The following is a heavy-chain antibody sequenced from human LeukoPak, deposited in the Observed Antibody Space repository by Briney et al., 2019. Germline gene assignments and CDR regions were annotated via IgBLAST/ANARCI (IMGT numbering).Heavy chain of an antibody. J-gene: IGHJ4*02. CDR1: GYTSTRYG. Sequence: ASVKVSCKASGYTSTRYGINWVRQAPGQGLEWMGWINTNTGNPTYAQAFTGRFVFSLDTSVSTAYLQISNLKAEDTAVYYCARALSELIWFGEAILDYWGQGTLVTVSS. CDR2: INTNTGNP. V-gene: IGHV7-4-1*02. CDR3: ARALSELIWFGEAILDY. D-gene: IGHD3-10*01.